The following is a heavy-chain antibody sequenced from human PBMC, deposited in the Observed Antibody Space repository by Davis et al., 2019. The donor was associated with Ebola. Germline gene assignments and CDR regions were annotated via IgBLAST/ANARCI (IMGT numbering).Heavy chain of an antibody. D-gene: IGHD2-8*02. CDR3: AKSFLITGAHMSEFRGVDY. V-gene: IGHV3-23*01. CDR1: GFAFRSYG. J-gene: IGHJ4*02. Sequence: PGGSLRLSCAASGFAFRSYGMTWVRQAPGKGLEWVSSISAGGTAPYYADSVKGRFTISRDNSKNTLSLQMDSLRADDTAVYYCAKSFLITGAHMSEFRGVDYWGQGTVVTVSS. CDR2: ISAGGTAP.